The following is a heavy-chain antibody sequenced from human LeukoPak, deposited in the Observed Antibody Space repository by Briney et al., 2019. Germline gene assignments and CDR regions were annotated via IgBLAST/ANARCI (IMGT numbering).Heavy chain of an antibody. J-gene: IGHJ1*01. D-gene: IGHD1-26*01. CDR2: ISWNSGSI. CDR1: GFTFDDYA. CDR3: ARVEWELPSQH. V-gene: IGHV3-9*01. Sequence: GGSLRLSCAASGFTFDDYAMHWVRQAPGKGLEWVSGISWNSGSIGYADSVKGRFTISRDNAKNSLYLQMNSLRAEDTALYYCARVEWELPSQHWGQGTLVTVSS.